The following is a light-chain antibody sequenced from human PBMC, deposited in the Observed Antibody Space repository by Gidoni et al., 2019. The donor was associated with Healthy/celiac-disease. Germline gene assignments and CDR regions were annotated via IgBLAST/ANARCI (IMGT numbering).Light chain of an antibody. Sequence: DIQMTQSPSSLSASVGDRVTITCRASQGISNSLAWYQQTPGKAPKLLLYAASRLESGVPSRFSGSGSGTDYTLTIGSLQPEDLATYYCQQYYSTPWTFGQGTKVEIK. V-gene: IGKV1-NL1*01. CDR1: QGISNS. J-gene: IGKJ1*01. CDR2: AAS. CDR3: QQYYSTPWT.